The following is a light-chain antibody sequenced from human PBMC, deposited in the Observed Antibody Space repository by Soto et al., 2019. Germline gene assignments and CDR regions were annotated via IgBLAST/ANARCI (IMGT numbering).Light chain of an antibody. Sequence: EIVLTQSPGTRSLSPGERATLSWRASQSVMGSYLAWYQQKPGQAPRLLIFHASTRATGIPDRFSGSGSGTDLTLTVSRLEPLYFIVCCRHQSTRFPFTFVLRT. CDR3: HQSTRFPFT. CDR1: QSVMGSY. V-gene: IGKV3-20*01. CDR2: HAS. J-gene: IGKJ3*01.